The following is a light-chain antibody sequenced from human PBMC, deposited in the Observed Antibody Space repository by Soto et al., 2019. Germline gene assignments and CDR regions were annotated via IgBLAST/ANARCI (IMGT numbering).Light chain of an antibody. J-gene: IGLJ1*01. CDR3: SSYRRSGTLV. V-gene: IGLV2-14*03. CDR1: NSDVGYYNY. CDR2: EVT. Sequence: QSALTQPASVSGSPGQSITISCTGTNSDVGYYNYVAWYQQHPGKAPKLMIYEVTYRPSGVSNRFSRSKSGNTAFLTISGFQAEDVAYYFISSYRRSGTLVFGTGTKVTVL.